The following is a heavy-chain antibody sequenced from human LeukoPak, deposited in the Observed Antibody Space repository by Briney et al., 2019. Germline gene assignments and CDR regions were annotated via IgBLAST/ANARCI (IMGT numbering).Heavy chain of an antibody. V-gene: IGHV3-30-3*01. J-gene: IGHJ4*02. CDR3: ARFTGPGYYHDGSGYFDH. D-gene: IGHD3-22*01. CDR2: VSCGGSKK. CDR1: GFTFSNYA. Sequence: GVSLRLSCAASGFTFSNYAMHGVREATGKGLAWVAVVSCGGSKKDYADSVKGRFTISRDNSKSTLYLQMNSLRVEDTAVYYCARFTGPGYYHDGSGYFDHWGQGALVTVSS.